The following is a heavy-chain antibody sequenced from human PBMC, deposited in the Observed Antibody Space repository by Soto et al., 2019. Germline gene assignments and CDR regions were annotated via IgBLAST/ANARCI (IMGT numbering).Heavy chain of an antibody. V-gene: IGHV3-74*01. CDR3: ARVVSGSYPDYYYYGMDV. CDR2: INSDGSST. J-gene: IGHJ6*02. Sequence: GGSLRLSCAASGFTFSSYWMHWVRQAPGKGLVWVSRINSDGSSTSYADSVKGRFTISRDNAKNTLYLQMNSLRAEDTAVYYCARVVSGSYPDYYYYGMDVWGQGTTVTVSS. CDR1: GFTFSSYW. D-gene: IGHD1-26*01.